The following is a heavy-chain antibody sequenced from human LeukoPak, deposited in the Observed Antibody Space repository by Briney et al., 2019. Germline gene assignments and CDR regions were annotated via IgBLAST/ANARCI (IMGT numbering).Heavy chain of an antibody. CDR1: GGSISSYY. Sequence: PSETLSLTCTVSGGSISSYYWSWIRQPPGKGLEWIGYIYTSGSTNYNPSLKSRVTISVDTSKNQLSLKLSSVTAADTAVYYCAGGTEYSSYDYWGQGTLVTVSS. V-gene: IGHV4-4*09. J-gene: IGHJ4*02. CDR2: IYTSGST. D-gene: IGHD6-6*01. CDR3: AGGTEYSSYDY.